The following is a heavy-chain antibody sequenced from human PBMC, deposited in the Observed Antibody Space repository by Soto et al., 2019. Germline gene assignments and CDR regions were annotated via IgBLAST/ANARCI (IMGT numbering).Heavy chain of an antibody. CDR2: ISYDGSNK. CDR3: ARDPRTLLAVADDAFDI. J-gene: IGHJ3*02. D-gene: IGHD6-19*01. V-gene: IGHV3-30-3*01. CDR1: GFTFSSYA. Sequence: SGGSLRLSCAASGFTFSSYAMHWVRQAPGKGLEWVAVISYDGSNKYYADSVKGRFTISRDNSKNTLYLQMNSLRAEDTAVYYCARDPRTLLAVADDAFDIWGQGTMVTVSS.